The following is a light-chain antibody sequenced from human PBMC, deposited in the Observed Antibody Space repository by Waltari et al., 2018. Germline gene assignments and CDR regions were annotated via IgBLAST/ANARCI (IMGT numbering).Light chain of an antibody. CDR3: QTGGHGTWV. CDR1: SGHSSNV. V-gene: IGLV4-69*01. J-gene: IGLJ3*02. CDR2: VNSDGSH. Sequence: QLVLTQSPSASASLGASIKLTCTLSSGHSSNVIAWLQQQPEKGPRYLMKVNSDGSHTRGNEVPDRFSGASSGAERYLTISSLQSEDEADYYCQTGGHGTWVFGGGTNLTVL.